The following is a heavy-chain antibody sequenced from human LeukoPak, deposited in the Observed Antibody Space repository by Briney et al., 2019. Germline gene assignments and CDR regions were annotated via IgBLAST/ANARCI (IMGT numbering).Heavy chain of an antibody. CDR3: ARFLDSSATPFDY. CDR2: VYSGGST. Sequence: GGSLRLSCAASGFTFSCKYMSWVRQAPGKGLEWVSVVYSGGSTNYSESVKGRCTISRDKCKKTMYLQMNSLRAEDTAVYYCARFLDSSATPFDYWGQGTLVTVSS. D-gene: IGHD3-22*01. CDR1: GFTFSCKY. J-gene: IGHJ4*02. V-gene: IGHV3-53*01.